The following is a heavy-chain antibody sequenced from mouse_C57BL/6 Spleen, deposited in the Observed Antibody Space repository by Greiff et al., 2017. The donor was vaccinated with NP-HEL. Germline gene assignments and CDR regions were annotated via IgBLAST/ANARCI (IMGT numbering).Heavy chain of an antibody. CDR1: GYAFSSSW. CDR2: IYPGDGDT. V-gene: IGHV1-82*01. D-gene: IGHD1-1*01. Sequence: QVQLQQSGPELVKPGASVKISCKASGYAFSSSWMNWVKQRPGKGLEWIGRIYPGDGDTNYNGKFKGKATLTADKSSSTAYMQLSSLTSEDSAVYFCARSPITTVKDFDYWGKGTTLTVSS. J-gene: IGHJ2*01. CDR3: ARSPITTVKDFDY.